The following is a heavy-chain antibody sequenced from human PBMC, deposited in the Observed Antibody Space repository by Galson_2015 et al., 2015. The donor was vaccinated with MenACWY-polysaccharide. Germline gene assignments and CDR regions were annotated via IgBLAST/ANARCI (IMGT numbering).Heavy chain of an antibody. D-gene: IGHD2-8*01. CDR2: ISWNSVNM. CDR3: ARSRWVYCDNGVFYFDH. V-gene: IGHV3-9*01. J-gene: IGHJ4*02. CDR1: GFSFHDYA. Sequence: SLRLSCAGSGFSFHDYALTWLRQVPGKGLEWVSSISWNSVNMDYADSVRGRFTVSRDNARNALYLQMTSLREEDTALYFCARSRWVYCDNGVFYFDHGDQGTLVTCAS.